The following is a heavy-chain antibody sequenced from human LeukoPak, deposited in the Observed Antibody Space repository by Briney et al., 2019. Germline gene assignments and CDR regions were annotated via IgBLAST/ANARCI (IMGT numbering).Heavy chain of an antibody. CDR3: ARGGTYYYDSSGINWFDP. CDR1: GYTFTNYG. V-gene: IGHV1-18*01. J-gene: IGHJ5*01. D-gene: IGHD3-22*01. Sequence: GASVKVSCKASGYTFTNYGISWVRQAPGQGLEWMGWISAYNGNTNHAQKLQGRVTMTTDTSTSTAYMELRSLRSDDAAVYYCARGGTYYYDSSGINWFDPWGQGTLVTVSS. CDR2: ISAYNGNT.